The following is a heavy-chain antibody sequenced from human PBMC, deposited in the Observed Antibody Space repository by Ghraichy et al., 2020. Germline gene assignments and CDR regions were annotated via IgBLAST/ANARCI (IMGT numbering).Heavy chain of an antibody. Sequence: GESLNISCAVSGFTFSNFWMTWVRQAPGQGLEWVATIKEDGSERYYADSVKGRFTISRDNAKSFLYLQTNSLRAEDTAVYFCARIPDSWGQGTQVIVSS. CDR3: ARIPDS. V-gene: IGHV3-7*01. J-gene: IGHJ5*01. CDR1: GFTFSNFW. D-gene: IGHD2-2*02. CDR2: IKEDGSER.